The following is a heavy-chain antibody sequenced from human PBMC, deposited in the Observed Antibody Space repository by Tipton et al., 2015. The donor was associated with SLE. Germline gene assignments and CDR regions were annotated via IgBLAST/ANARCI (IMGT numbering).Heavy chain of an antibody. CDR2: IYYSGST. V-gene: IGHV4-39*01. CDR3: ARPLVGATCYFDY. CDR1: GGSISSSSYY. J-gene: IGHJ4*02. D-gene: IGHD1-26*01. Sequence: GLVKPSETLSLTCTVSGGSISSSSYYWGWIRQPPGKGLEWIGSIYYSGSTYYNPSLKSRVTISVDTSKNQFSLKLSSVTAADTAVYYCARPLVGATCYFDYWGQGTLVTVSS.